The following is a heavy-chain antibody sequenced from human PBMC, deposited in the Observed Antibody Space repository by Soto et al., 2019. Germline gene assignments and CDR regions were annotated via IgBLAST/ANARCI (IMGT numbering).Heavy chain of an antibody. CDR2: IIPIFGTA. CDR1: GGTFSSYA. CDR3: ARVYGAAARRGWFDP. V-gene: IGHV1-69*01. Sequence: QVQLVQSGAEVKKPGSSVKVSCKASGGTFSSYAISWVRQAPGQGPEWMGGIIPIFGTANYAQKYQGRVTITADESTSTAYMELSSLRSEVRAVYYCARVYGAAARRGWFDPWGQGTLVTVFS. J-gene: IGHJ5*02. D-gene: IGHD4-17*01.